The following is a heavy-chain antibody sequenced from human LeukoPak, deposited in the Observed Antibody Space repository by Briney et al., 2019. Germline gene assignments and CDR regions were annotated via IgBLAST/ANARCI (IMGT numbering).Heavy chain of an antibody. V-gene: IGHV3-21*01. CDR1: GFTFSSYS. CDR2: ISSSSSYI. Sequence: GGSLRLSCAASGFTFSSYSMNWVRQAPGKGLEWVSFISSSSSYIYYADSVKGRFTISRDNARNSLYLQMNSLRAEDTAVYYCARGEWSSSPFDYWGQGTLVTVSS. D-gene: IGHD6-6*01. J-gene: IGHJ4*02. CDR3: ARGEWSSSPFDY.